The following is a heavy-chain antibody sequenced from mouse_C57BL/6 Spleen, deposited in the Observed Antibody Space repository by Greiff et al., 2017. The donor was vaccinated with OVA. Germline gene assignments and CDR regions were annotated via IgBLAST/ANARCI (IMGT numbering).Heavy chain of an antibody. CDR3: ARAYYYGSQGY. D-gene: IGHD1-1*01. Sequence: VQLQQSGPELVKPGASVKISCKASGYTFTDYYMNWVKQSHGKSLEWIGDINPNNGGTSYNQKFKGKATLTVDKSSSTAYMELRSLTSEDSAVYYCARAYYYGSQGYWGQGTTLTVSS. CDR1: GYTFTDYY. CDR2: INPNNGGT. V-gene: IGHV1-26*01. J-gene: IGHJ2*01.